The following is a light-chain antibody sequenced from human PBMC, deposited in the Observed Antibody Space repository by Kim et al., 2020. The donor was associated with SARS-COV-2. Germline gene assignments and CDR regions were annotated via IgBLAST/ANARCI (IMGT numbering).Light chain of an antibody. CDR1: QSIGSQ. CDR2: FAS. CDR3: QQSFIFPYT. V-gene: IGKV1-39*01. Sequence: DIQMTQSPTSLYASVGDRVTITCRASQSIGSQLNWYQQREGKAPKIMIFFASSLQSGVPSRFSGSGSGTEFTLTISSLLPEDYATYYCQQSFIFPYTFGQGTQLEI. J-gene: IGKJ2*01.